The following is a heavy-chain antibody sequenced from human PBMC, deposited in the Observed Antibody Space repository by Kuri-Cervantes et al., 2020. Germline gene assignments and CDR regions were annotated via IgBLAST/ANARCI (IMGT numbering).Heavy chain of an antibody. Sequence: SCTVSGGSISSGGYYWSWIRQHPGKGLEWIGYIYYSGSTYYNPSLKSRVTISVDRSKNQFSLKLSSVTAADTAVYYCARTIYDSSGYYPFAWFDPWGQGTLVTVSS. J-gene: IGHJ5*02. D-gene: IGHD3-22*01. CDR1: GGSISSGGYY. CDR3: ARTIYDSSGYYPFAWFDP. CDR2: IYYSGST. V-gene: IGHV4-31*02.